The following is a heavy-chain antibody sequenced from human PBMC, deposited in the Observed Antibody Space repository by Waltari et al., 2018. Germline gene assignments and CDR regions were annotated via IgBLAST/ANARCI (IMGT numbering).Heavy chain of an antibody. CDR1: GGSFSGYY. CDR2: INHSGST. V-gene: IGHV4-34*01. J-gene: IGHJ4*02. Sequence: QVQLQQWGAGLLKPSETLSLTCAVYGGSFSGYYWSWIRQPPGKGLEWIGEINHSGSTNYNPSLKSRVTISVDTSKNQFSLKLSSVTAADTAVYYCARGRGGGIAARFDYWGQGTLVTVSS. CDR3: ARGRGGGIAARFDY. D-gene: IGHD6-6*01.